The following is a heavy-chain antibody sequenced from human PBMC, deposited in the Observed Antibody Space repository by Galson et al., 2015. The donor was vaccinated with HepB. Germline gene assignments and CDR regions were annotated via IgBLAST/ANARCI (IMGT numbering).Heavy chain of an antibody. Sequence: CAISGDSVSSNGAAWNWIRQSPSRGLEWLGRTQFRSRWLNDYATSVRGRITITPDTASNRLSLQLSSVTPEDTAVYYCARERGGNFDYWGQGTLVTVSS. V-gene: IGHV6-1*01. CDR3: ARERGGNFDY. J-gene: IGHJ4*02. CDR2: TQFRSRWLN. CDR1: GDSVSSNGAA.